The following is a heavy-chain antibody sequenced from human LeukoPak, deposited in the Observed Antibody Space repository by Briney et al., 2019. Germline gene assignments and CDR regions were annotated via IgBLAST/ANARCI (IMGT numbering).Heavy chain of an antibody. V-gene: IGHV4-30-4*08. CDR3: ARTPSLTTVVTPDGVDY. D-gene: IGHD4-23*01. CDR1: GGSLSSGDYY. CDR2: IYYSGST. J-gene: IGHJ4*02. Sequence: PSETLSLTCTVSGGSLSSGDYYWSWIRQPPGKGLEWIGYIYYSGSTYYNPSLKSRVTISVDTSKNQFSLKLSSVTAADTAVYYCARTPSLTTVVTPDGVDYWGQGTLVTVSS.